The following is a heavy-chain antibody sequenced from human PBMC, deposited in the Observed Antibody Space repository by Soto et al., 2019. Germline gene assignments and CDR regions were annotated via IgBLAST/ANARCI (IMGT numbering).Heavy chain of an antibody. CDR1: GYTFTTYY. CDR2: INPSGGST. J-gene: IGHJ4*02. D-gene: IGHD1-1*01. CDR3: ARDKITTGTTSYY. V-gene: IGHV1-46*03. Sequence: QVQLVQSGAEVKKPGASVKVSCKASGYTFTTYYMRWVRQAPGQGLEWMGIINPSGGSTRYAQKFQGRVALTRDTSTSTVYMELSSLRSEDTAVYYCARDKITTGTTSYYWGQGTLVTVSS.